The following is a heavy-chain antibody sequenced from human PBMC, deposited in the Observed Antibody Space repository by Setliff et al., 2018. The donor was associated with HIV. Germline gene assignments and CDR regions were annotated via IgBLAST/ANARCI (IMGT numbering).Heavy chain of an antibody. CDR3: AREVREYRHFDKTYYTYMDV. CDR1: GYTFTSYY. V-gene: IGHV1-69*06. CDR2: IIPIFGPG. D-gene: IGHD3-3*01. J-gene: IGHJ6*04. Sequence: SVKVSCKASGYTFTSYYIHWVRQAPGQGLEWMGGIIPIFGPGDYAQTFEGRITIMADRSTTTVHMELSGLTSDDTAMYYCAREVREYRHFDKTYYTYMDVWGKGTTVTVSS.